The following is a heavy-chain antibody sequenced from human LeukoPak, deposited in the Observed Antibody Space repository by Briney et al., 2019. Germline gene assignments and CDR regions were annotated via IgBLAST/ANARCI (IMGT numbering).Heavy chain of an antibody. CDR2: INQDGGEK. V-gene: IGHV3-7*01. Sequence: GGSLRLSCAASGFPFSSHWLSWFRQSPGKGLEWVAHINQDGGEKYYVDSVKGRFTISRDNARNSQFLQMNSLRAEDTAVYYCASGGGWVFYNWGQGTLVTVSS. J-gene: IGHJ4*02. CDR3: ASGGGWVFYN. CDR1: GFPFSSHW. D-gene: IGHD6-19*01.